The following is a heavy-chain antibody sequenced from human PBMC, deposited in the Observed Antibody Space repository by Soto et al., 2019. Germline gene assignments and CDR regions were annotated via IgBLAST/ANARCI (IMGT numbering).Heavy chain of an antibody. D-gene: IGHD5-18*01. Sequence: QVQLVQSGAEVKKPGASVKVSCKASGYTFTDYFMHWVRQAPGQGLEWMGIIIPRGGSTSYAQQFQGRVTLTRDTSTSTVYMELSSLTSEDTAVYYCARDPYLVTEYYFYYWGQGTLVTVSS. CDR2: IIPRGGST. CDR1: GYTFTDYF. V-gene: IGHV1-46*03. J-gene: IGHJ4*02. CDR3: ARDPYLVTEYYFYY.